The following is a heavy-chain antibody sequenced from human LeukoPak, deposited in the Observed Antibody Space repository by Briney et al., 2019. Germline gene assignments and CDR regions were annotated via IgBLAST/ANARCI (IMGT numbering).Heavy chain of an antibody. CDR3: AKDNGYQLLLAHFDY. Sequence: GGSLRLSCAASGFTFDDYAMHWVRHTPGKGLEWVSGISWNSGSIGYADSVKGRFTISRDNAKNSLYLQMNSLRAEDTALYYCAKDNGYQLLLAHFDYWGQGTLVTVSS. D-gene: IGHD2-2*01. V-gene: IGHV3-9*01. J-gene: IGHJ4*02. CDR1: GFTFDDYA. CDR2: ISWNSGSI.